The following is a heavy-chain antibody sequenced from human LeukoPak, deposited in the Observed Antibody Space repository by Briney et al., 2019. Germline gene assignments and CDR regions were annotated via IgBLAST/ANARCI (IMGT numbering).Heavy chain of an antibody. J-gene: IGHJ4*02. CDR3: ARAAAVPYYFDY. Sequence: GGSLRLSCAASGFTFSSYGMHWVRQAPGKGLEWVSVIYAGGGTSYADSVKGRFTISRDNSRNTLYLQMNSLRPEDTAVYYCARAAAVPYYFDYWGQGTLVTVSS. D-gene: IGHD6-13*01. V-gene: IGHV3-53*01. CDR2: IYAGGGT. CDR1: GFTFSSYG.